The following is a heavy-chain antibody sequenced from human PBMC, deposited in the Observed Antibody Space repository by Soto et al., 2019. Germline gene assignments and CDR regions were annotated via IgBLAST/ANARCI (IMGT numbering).Heavy chain of an antibody. CDR2: IKQDGSEK. J-gene: IGHJ4*02. D-gene: IGHD4-17*01. V-gene: IGHV3-7*01. CDR3: ARENHHDGDSQFDY. Sequence: GGSLRLSCAASGFTFSSYWMSWVRQAPGKGLEWVANIKQDGSEKYYVDSVKGRSTISRDNTKNSLYLQMNSLRAEDTAVYYCARENHHDGDSQFDYWGQGTLVTVSS. CDR1: GFTFSSYW.